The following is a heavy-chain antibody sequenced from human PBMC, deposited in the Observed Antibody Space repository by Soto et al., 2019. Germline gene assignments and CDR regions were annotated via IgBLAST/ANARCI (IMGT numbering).Heavy chain of an antibody. CDR1: GGSFSGYY. J-gene: IGHJ4*02. CDR3: ARSVAVPGAHIDY. V-gene: IGHV4-34*01. D-gene: IGHD6-19*01. CDR2: INHSGST. Sequence: SETLCLTCAVYGGSFSGYYWSWIRQPPGKGLEWIGEINHSGSTNYNPSLKSRVTISVDTSKNQFSLKLSSVTAADTAVYFCARSVAVPGAHIDYWGQGTPVIVSS.